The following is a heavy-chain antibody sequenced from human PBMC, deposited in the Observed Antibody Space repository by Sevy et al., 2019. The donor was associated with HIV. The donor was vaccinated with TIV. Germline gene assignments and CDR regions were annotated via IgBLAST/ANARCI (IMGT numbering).Heavy chain of an antibody. CDR3: AKDLAYGSGTGAFDI. Sequence: GGSLRLSCAASGFTFSSYAMSWVRQAPGKGLEWVSAISGSGGSTYYADSVKGRFTVSRENSKDTLYLQMNSLRAEDTAVYYCAKDLAYGSGTGAFDIWGQGTMVTVSS. V-gene: IGHV3-23*01. CDR1: GFTFSSYA. CDR2: ISGSGGST. D-gene: IGHD3-10*01. J-gene: IGHJ3*02.